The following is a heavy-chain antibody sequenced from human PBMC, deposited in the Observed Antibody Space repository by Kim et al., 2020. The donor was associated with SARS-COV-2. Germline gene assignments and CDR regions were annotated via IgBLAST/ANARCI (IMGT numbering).Heavy chain of an antibody. V-gene: IGHV1-46*01. J-gene: IGHJ4*02. CDR3: ARADDQYFDY. D-gene: IGHD3-3*01. Sequence: TYAQRFQGRVALTRETSTNTAYMELSSLRSEDTAVYYCARADDQYFDYWGQGTLVSVSS.